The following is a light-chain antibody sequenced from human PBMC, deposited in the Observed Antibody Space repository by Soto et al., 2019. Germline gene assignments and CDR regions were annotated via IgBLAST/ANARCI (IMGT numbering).Light chain of an antibody. J-gene: IGLJ1*01. Sequence: QSALTQPASVSGSPGQSITISCSGTSSDVGGYNYVFWYQHHPGKAPKLMICDVSNRPSGVSNRFSGSKSGNTASLTISGLQAEDEADYYCSSYTSSSTYVFGTGTKVTVL. V-gene: IGLV2-14*03. CDR1: SSDVGGYNY. CDR2: DVS. CDR3: SSYTSSSTYV.